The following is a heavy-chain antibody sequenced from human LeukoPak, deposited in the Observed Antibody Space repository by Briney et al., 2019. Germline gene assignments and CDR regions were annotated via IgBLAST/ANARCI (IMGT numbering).Heavy chain of an antibody. CDR3: ARDYKYQLLSYYYGMDV. CDR2: IKEDGSER. D-gene: IGHD2-2*01. V-gene: IGHV3-7*03. CDR1: AFIFSGHW. J-gene: IGHJ6*02. Sequence: GGSLRLSCEGSAFIFSGHWMNWVRRTPGKGLEWVASIKEDGSERQYVDSVKGRFSISRDNTKGSLFLQLNSLRAEDTAVYYCARDYKYQLLSYYYGMDVWGQGTTVTVSS.